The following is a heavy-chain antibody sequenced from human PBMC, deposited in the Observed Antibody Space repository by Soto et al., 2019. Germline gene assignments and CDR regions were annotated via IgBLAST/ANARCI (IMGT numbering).Heavy chain of an antibody. D-gene: IGHD3-10*01. CDR1: GDTFSGYP. V-gene: IGHV1-69*11. CDR2: IIPVLGTT. J-gene: IGHJ4*02. CDR3: ARDGGFGELKY. Sequence: QVQLVQSGAELKKPGSSVKVSCKASGDTFSGYPINWVRQAPGEGLEWMGRIIPVLGTTNDAQRFEGRVTFTGDESTNTAYMELRGLLSEDTAVYYCARDGGFGELKYWGPGTLVTVSS.